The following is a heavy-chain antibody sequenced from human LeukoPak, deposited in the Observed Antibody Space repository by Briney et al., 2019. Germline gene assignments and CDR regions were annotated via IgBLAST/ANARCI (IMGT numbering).Heavy chain of an antibody. CDR2: ISGSGGST. D-gene: IGHD3-3*01. CDR3: AKDPSLWRGGFDY. CDR1: GFTLRSYA. Sequence: GGSLRLSCAASGFTLRSYAMSWVRQAPGKGLEWVSAISGSGGSTYYADSVKGRFTISRDNSKNTLYLQMNSLRAEDTAVYYCAKDPSLWRGGFDYWGQGTLVTVSS. V-gene: IGHV3-23*01. J-gene: IGHJ4*02.